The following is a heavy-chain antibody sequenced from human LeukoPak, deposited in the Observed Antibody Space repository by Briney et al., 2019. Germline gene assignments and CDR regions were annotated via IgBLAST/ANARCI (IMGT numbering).Heavy chain of an antibody. CDR1: GGTFSSYG. Sequence: ASVKVSCKASGGTFSSYGISWVRQAPGQGLEWMGWISAYNGNTNYAQKLQGRVTMTTDTSTSTAYMELRRLRSDDTAVYYCARDRAVATIYYYYYMDVWGKGTTVTISS. CDR3: ARDRAVATIYYYYYMDV. J-gene: IGHJ6*03. V-gene: IGHV1-18*01. D-gene: IGHD5-12*01. CDR2: ISAYNGNT.